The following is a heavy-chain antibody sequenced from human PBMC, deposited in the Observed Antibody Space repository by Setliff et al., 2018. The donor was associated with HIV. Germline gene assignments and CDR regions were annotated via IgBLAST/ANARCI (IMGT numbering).Heavy chain of an antibody. CDR3: ARDGETTVMGDAFDI. J-gene: IGHJ3*02. CDR1: GGSLSSYY. CDR2: VYYSGTT. V-gene: IGHV4-59*12. Sequence: SETLSLTCSVSGGSLSSYYWSWIRQPPGKGLEWIGYVYYSGTTNYNPSLKSRVSMSVDTSKNQFSLKLSSVTAADTAVYYCARDGETTVMGDAFDIWGQGTMVTVSS. D-gene: IGHD4-4*01.